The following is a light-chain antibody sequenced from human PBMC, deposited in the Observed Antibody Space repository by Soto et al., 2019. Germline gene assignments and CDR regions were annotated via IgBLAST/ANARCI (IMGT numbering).Light chain of an antibody. CDR1: QSVSSSY. CDR3: QRYNNWPLT. CDR2: GAS. Sequence: IVLTQSPGTLSLSPGERATLSCRASQSVSSSYLAWYQQKPGQAPRLLIYGASSKATGIPDRFSGSGSGTEFTLTINSLQSEDFAVYYCQRYNNWPLTFGGGTKVDIK. J-gene: IGKJ4*01. V-gene: IGKV3-20*01.